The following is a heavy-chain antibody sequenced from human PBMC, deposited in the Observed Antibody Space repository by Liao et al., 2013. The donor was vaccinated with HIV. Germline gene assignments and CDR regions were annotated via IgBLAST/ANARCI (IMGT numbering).Heavy chain of an antibody. Sequence: QVQLQESGPGLVKPSQTLSLTCSVSGGSISTVGYYWSWIRQPAGKGLEWIGRIYHTGNTIYSPSLESRVTILVDKSKNQFSLKLRSVTAADTAVYYCARLTGWDYWYFDLWGRGTLVTVSS. J-gene: IGHJ2*01. V-gene: IGHV4-61*02. D-gene: IGHD6-19*01. CDR2: IYHTGNT. CDR1: GGSISTVGYY. CDR3: ARLTGWDYWYFDL.